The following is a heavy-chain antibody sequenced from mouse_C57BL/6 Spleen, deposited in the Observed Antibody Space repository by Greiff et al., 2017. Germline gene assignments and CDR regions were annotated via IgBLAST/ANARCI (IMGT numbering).Heavy chain of an antibody. V-gene: IGHV5-12*01. D-gene: IGHD2-4*01. J-gene: IGHJ1*03. CDR3: ARGGSYYDYGRGYFDV. CDR2: ISNGGGST. CDR1: GFTFSDYY. Sequence: EVKLVESGGGLVQPGGSLKLSCAASGFTFSDYYMCWVRQTPEKRLEWVAYISNGGGSTYYPDTVKGRFTISRDNAKNTLYLQMSRLKSEDTAMYYCARGGSYYDYGRGYFDVWGTGTTVTVSS.